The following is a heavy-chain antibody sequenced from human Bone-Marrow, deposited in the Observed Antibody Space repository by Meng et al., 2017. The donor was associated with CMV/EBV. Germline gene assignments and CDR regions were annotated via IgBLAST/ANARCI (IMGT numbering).Heavy chain of an antibody. D-gene: IGHD4-17*01. J-gene: IGHJ4*02. V-gene: IGHV4-30-4*01. Sequence: TGLVVYISSGAYYWSWIRQPPGQGLEWIGYIYSSGSTYYNPSLKSRVTISVDTSKNQFSLKLSSVTAADTAVYYCASTTVTTLSFNYWGQGTLVTVSS. CDR2: IYSSGST. CDR1: VVYISSGAYY. CDR3: ASTTVTTLSFNY.